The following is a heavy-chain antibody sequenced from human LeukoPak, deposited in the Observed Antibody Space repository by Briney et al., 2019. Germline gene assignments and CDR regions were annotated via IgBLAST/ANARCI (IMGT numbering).Heavy chain of an antibody. CDR2: ISYDGSNK. D-gene: IGHD6-13*01. CDR3: AREPSSSELV. J-gene: IGHJ4*02. Sequence: PGRSLRLSCAASGFTFSSYAMHWVRQAPGRGLEWVAVISYDGSNKYYADSVKGRFTISRDNSKNTLYLQMNSLRAEDTAVYYCAREPSSSELVWGQGTLVTVSS. V-gene: IGHV3-30-3*01. CDR1: GFTFSSYA.